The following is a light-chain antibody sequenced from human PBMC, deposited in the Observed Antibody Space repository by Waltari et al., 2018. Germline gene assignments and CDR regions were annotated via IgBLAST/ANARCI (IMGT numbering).Light chain of an antibody. CDR1: SSDVGGYNY. CDR3: SSYAGSNNVV. Sequence: QSALTQPPSASGSPGQSVTISCTGTSSDVGGYNYVSWYHQHPGKAPKLMIDEVSKRPSVVPDRFSGSKAGNTASLTVSGLQAEDEADYYCSSYAGSNNVVFGGGTKLTVL. CDR2: EVS. J-gene: IGLJ2*01. V-gene: IGLV2-8*01.